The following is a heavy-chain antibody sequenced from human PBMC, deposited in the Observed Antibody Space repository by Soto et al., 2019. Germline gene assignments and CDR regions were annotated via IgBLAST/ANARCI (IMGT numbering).Heavy chain of an antibody. J-gene: IGHJ4*02. CDR2: ISGSGGST. D-gene: IGHD6-19*01. Sequence: EVQLLESGGGLVQPGGSLRLSCAASGFTFSSDAMSWVRQAPGKGLEWVSVISGSGGSTYYADSVKGRFTISRDNSKNTLYLQMSRLRAEDAAVYYCARRTSGWYLDYWGQGTLVTVSS. V-gene: IGHV3-23*01. CDR3: ARRTSGWYLDY. CDR1: GFTFSSDA.